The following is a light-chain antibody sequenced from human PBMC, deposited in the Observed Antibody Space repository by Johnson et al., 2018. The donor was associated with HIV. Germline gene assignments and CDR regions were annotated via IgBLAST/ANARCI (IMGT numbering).Light chain of an antibody. V-gene: IGLV1-51*02. CDR1: SSNIGNNF. J-gene: IGLJ1*01. Sequence: QSVLTQPPSVSAAPGQKVTISCSGSSSNIGNNFVSWYQQLPGTAPKLLIYENNKRPSGIPDRFSGSKSGTSAPLDITGLQTGDEADYYCGTWDTSLGTEFFGTGTKVTVL. CDR2: ENN. CDR3: GTWDTSLGTEF.